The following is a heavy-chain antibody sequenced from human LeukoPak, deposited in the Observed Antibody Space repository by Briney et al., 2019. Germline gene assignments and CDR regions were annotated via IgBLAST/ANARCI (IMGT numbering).Heavy chain of an antibody. CDR1: GGSFSGYY. D-gene: IGHD2-15*01. CDR3: ARDFCSGGSCYLDY. Sequence: SETLSLTCAVYGGSFSGYYWSWIRQPPGKGLEWIGEINHSGSTNYNPSLKSRVTISVDTSKNQFSLKLSSVTAADTAVYYCARDFCSGGSCYLDYWGQGTLVTVSS. J-gene: IGHJ4*02. CDR2: INHSGST. V-gene: IGHV4-34*01.